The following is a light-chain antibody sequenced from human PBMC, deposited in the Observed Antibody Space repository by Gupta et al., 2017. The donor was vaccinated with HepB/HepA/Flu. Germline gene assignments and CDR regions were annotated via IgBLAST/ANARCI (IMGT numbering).Light chain of an antibody. Sequence: SALTQPPSVSGSPGPSVPLSCTGTRSDVGFYDHVSWYQQPPGTAPKLIIYEVTDRPSGVPNRFSGAKSGNTAFLTISGLQGEDETDYYCTAYTTGGTYVFGSGTTVSVL. CDR2: EVT. J-gene: IGLJ1*01. V-gene: IGLV2-18*02. CDR3: TAYTTGGTYV. CDR1: RSDVGFYDH.